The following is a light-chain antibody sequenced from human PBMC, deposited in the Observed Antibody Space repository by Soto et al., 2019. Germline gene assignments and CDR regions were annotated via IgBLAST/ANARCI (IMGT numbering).Light chain of an antibody. CDR1: QTISSW. Sequence: DIQMTQSPSTLSGSVGDRVTVTRRASQTISSWLTWYQQKPGKAPKLLIYKASTLKSGVPSRFSGSGSGTEFTLTISSLQPDDFATYYCQHYNSYSEAFGQGTKVDIK. CDR3: QHYNSYSEA. CDR2: KAS. V-gene: IGKV1-5*03. J-gene: IGKJ1*01.